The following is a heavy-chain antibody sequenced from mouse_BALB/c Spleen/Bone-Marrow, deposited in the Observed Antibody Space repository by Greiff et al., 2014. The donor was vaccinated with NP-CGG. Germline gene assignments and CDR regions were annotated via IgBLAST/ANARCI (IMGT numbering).Heavy chain of an antibody. Sequence: VQLQQSGPELVRPGASVKISCKASGYTFTDYNIYWVKQSHGKSLEWIGYIYPYSGDTDYNTKFKSKATLTVDKSSTTAYMELRSLTSEDYAVYACARGNMDFDYWGQGTLLTVST. CDR2: IYPYSGDT. CDR3: ARGNMDFDY. CDR1: GYTFTDYN. V-gene: IGHV1S29*02. J-gene: IGHJ3*01.